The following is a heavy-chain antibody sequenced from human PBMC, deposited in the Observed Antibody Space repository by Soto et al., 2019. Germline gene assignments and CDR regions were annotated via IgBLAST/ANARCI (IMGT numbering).Heavy chain of an antibody. CDR3: ANLRGPGYNSGQDYHRMNV. CDR2: NWYDGSLQ. J-gene: IGHJ6*02. D-gene: IGHD5-12*01. Sequence: GGSLRLSFSASGFSFENYGMHWVRHAPCRLLEWVAINWYDGSLQYYAAAVKGRFTISRDNSKNTLYLGMNSLGAEDTAVYHCANLRGPGYNSGQDYHRMNVCAQATTLTAYS. CDR1: GFSFENYG. V-gene: IGHV3-33*06.